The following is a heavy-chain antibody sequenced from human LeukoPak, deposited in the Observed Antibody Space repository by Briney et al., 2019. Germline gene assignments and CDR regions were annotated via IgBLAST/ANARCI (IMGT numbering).Heavy chain of an antibody. CDR1: GGSISSYY. J-gene: IGHJ4*02. CDR2: IYYSGST. D-gene: IGHD6-13*01. Sequence: SETLSLTCTVSGGSISSYYWGSIRQPPGKGLGWNGYIYYSGSTNYNPSLKSRVTISVDTSKNQFSVKLSSVTAADRAVYYCATRSAAAGDDYYFDYWGQGTLVTVSS. CDR3: ATRSAAAGDDYYFDY. V-gene: IGHV4-59*01.